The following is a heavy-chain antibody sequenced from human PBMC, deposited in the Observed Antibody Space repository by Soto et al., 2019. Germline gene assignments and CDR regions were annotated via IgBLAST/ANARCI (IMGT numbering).Heavy chain of an antibody. CDR3: AKETVAGTSYYYYGMDV. D-gene: IGHD6-19*01. CDR2: ISWNSGSI. V-gene: IGHV3-9*01. Sequence: GGSLRLSCAASGFTFDDYAMHWVRQAPGKGLGWVSGISWNSGSIGYADSVKGRFTISRDNAKNSLYLQMNSLRAEDTALYYCAKETVAGTSYYYYGMDVWGQGTTVTVSS. CDR1: GFTFDDYA. J-gene: IGHJ6*02.